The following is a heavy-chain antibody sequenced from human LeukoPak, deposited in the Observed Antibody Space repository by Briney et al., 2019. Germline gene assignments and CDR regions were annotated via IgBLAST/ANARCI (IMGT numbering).Heavy chain of an antibody. J-gene: IGHJ6*03. V-gene: IGHV4-59*08. CDR3: ARTGDYYYYYYMDV. Sequence: SETLSLTCTVSGGSMSSNYWSWIRQPPGKGREWIGYIYNSGTIYYSGSTNYNPSLLSRVTISVDTSKNQFSLKLRSVTAADTAVYYCARTGDYYYYYYMDVWGKGTTVTVSS. CDR2: IYNSGTIYYSGST. CDR1: GGSMSSNY.